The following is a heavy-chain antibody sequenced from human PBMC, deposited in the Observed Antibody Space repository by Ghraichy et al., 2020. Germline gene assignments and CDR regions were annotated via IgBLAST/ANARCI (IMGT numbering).Heavy chain of an antibody. CDR2: MNPDGNVK. J-gene: IGHJ5*02. CDR3: SKDPNWGSGS. Sequence: GGSLRLSCAASGFTFSTYWMRWVRQAPGKGLEWVALMNPDGNVKYYAGSVRGRFSIPRDNDKNSLFLQMNSLRDEDTAVYYCSKDPNWGSGSWGQGTLVTVSS. V-gene: IGHV3-7*03. CDR1: GFTFSTYW. D-gene: IGHD7-27*01.